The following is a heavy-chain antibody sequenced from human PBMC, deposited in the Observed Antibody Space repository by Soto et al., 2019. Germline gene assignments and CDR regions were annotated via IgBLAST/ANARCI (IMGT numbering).Heavy chain of an antibody. CDR3: ASSFMVRGVIPNLYYYYYMDV. CDR1: GGSFSGYY. CDR2: INHSGST. J-gene: IGHJ6*03. D-gene: IGHD3-10*01. V-gene: IGHV4-34*01. Sequence: SETLSLTCAVYGGSFSGYYWSWIRQPPGKGLEWIGEINHSGSTNYNPSLKSRVTISVDTSKNQFSLKLSSVTAADTAVYYCASSFMVRGVIPNLYYYYYMDVWGKGTTVTVSS.